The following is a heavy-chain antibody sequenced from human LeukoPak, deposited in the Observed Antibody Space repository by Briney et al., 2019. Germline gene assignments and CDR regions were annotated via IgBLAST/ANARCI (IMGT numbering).Heavy chain of an antibody. Sequence: QTLSLTCTVSGGSNSSAAYYWNRIRQHPGKGLEWIGYIYHSGITNYDPSLMCRVTISVDTSKNQFTLKLSSVTAADTAVYYCARDRGYSYGVDSWGQGTLVTVSS. V-gene: IGHV4-31*03. CDR1: GGSNSSAAYY. J-gene: IGHJ4*02. CDR2: IYHSGIT. CDR3: ARDRGYSYGVDS. D-gene: IGHD5-18*01.